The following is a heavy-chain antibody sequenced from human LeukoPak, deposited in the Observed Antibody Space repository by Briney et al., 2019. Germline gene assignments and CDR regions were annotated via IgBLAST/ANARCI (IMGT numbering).Heavy chain of an antibody. CDR2: INPNSGGT. J-gene: IGHJ5*02. V-gene: IGHV1-2*02. CDR3: ARVGNRMVRGVIHNWFDP. CDR1: GYTFTGYY. Sequence: GASVKVSCKASGYTFTGYYMHWVRQAPGQGLEWMGWINPNSGGTNYAQKFQGRVTMTRDTSISTAYMELSRLRSDDTAVYYCARVGNRMVRGVIHNWFDPWGQGTLVTVFS. D-gene: IGHD3-10*01.